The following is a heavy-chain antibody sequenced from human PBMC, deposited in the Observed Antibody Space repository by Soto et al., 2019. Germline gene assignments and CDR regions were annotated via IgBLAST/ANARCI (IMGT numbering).Heavy chain of an antibody. CDR3: TRRGPYGSGSYEWLD. CDR2: INYSGNT. V-gene: IGHV4-39*02. CDR1: GSSVSSSAYY. D-gene: IGHD3-10*01. J-gene: IGHJ4*02. Sequence: QVQLQESGPEVVKPSETLSLTCSVSGSSVSSSAYYWAWLRQPPGKAPEWIGSINYSGNTYYNPSLKSRVTLSVDTSKNHCSRKLSSATAADTARYYCTRRGPYGSGSYEWLDWGPGTLVTVSS.